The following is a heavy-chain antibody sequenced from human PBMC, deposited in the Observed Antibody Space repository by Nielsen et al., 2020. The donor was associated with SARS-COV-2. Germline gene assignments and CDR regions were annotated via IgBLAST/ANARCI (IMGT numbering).Heavy chain of an antibody. CDR3: VRARGAPATLDY. D-gene: IGHD2-2*01. Sequence: RQAPGKGLEWVSYISSSYGYTNYADSVKGRFTISRDNAKNSLYLQMNSLRAEDTAVYYCVRARGAPATLDYWGQGTLVTVSS. V-gene: IGHV3-11*05. CDR2: ISSSYGYT. J-gene: IGHJ4*02.